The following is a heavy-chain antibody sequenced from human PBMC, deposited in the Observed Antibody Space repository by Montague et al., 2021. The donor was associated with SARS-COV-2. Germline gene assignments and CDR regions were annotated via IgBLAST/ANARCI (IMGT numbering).Heavy chain of an antibody. CDR2: IYNSGST. J-gene: IGHJ3*02. D-gene: IGHD2-2*01. V-gene: IGHV4-59*08. Sequence: SETLSLTCTASGGSISSYYWSWIWQPPGKGLDWIGNIYNSGSTNYNPSLKSRVTISVDTSKNKYTLKLSPVSAADTAVYYCARRGLGYCSSTSCQNAFDIWGQGTMVTVSS. CDR3: ARRGLGYCSSTSCQNAFDI. CDR1: GGSISSYY.